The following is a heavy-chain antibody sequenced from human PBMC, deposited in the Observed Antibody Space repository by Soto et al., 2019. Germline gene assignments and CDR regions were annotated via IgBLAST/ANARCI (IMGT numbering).Heavy chain of an antibody. CDR1: GFTFSSYA. Sequence: GGSLRLSCAASGFTFSSYAMSWVRQAPGKGLEWVSAISGSGGSTYYADSVKGRFTISRDNSKNTLYLQMNSLRAEDTAVCYCAKILNHRQVVSPFDYWGQGTLVTVSS. V-gene: IGHV3-23*01. CDR2: ISGSGGST. D-gene: IGHD3-9*01. J-gene: IGHJ4*02. CDR3: AKILNHRQVVSPFDY.